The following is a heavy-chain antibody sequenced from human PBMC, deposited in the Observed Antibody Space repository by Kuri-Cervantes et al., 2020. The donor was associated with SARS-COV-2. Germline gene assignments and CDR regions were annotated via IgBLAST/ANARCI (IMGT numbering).Heavy chain of an antibody. CDR1: GGSFSGYY. D-gene: IGHD6-13*01. CDR3: ARGRTSSR. V-gene: IGHV4-34*01. J-gene: IGHJ4*02. CDR2: INHSGST. Sequence: SQTLSLTCAVYGGSFSGYYWSWIRQPPGKGLEWIGEINHSGSTNYNPSLKSRVTISVDTSKNQFSLKLSSVTAADTAVYYCARGRTSSRWGQGTLVTVSS.